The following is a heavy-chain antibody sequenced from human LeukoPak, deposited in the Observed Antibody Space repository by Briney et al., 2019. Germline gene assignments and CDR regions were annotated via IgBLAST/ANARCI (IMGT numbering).Heavy chain of an antibody. V-gene: IGHV1-8*01. D-gene: IGHD6-19*01. J-gene: IGHJ4*02. CDR1: GYTFTSYN. CDR2: MNPNNGNT. CDR3: GMGTVAAYIDF. Sequence: ASVKVSCKVSGYTFTSYNINWVRPATGQGLEWMGWMNPNNGNTGFAQKFQGRVTMTRNTSISTAYMELSSLRSEDTAVYYCGMGTVAAYIDFWGQGTLVTVSS.